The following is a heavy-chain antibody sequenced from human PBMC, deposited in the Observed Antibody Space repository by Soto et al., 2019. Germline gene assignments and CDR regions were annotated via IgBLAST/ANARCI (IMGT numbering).Heavy chain of an antibody. J-gene: IGHJ4*02. CDR2: IKSKTDGGTT. Sequence: GGSLRLSCAASGFTFSNARMSWVRQAPGKGLEWVGRIKSKTDGGTTDYAAPVKGRFTISRDDSKNTLYLQMNSLKTEDTAVYYCTTETLGIETGMGIDYWGQGTLVTVSS. CDR1: GFTFSNAR. V-gene: IGHV3-15*01. D-gene: IGHD1-1*01. CDR3: TTETLGIETGMGIDY.